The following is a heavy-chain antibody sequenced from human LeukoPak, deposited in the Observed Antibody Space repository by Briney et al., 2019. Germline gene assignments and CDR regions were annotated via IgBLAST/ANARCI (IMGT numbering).Heavy chain of an antibody. D-gene: IGHD2-15*01. CDR1: GFTFSSYS. CDR3: ARVLCSGGTCLDAFDI. J-gene: IGHJ3*02. V-gene: IGHV3-48*02. Sequence: PGGSLRLSCAASGFTFSSYSMNWVRQAPGKGLEWVSYISSSSSTIYYADSVKGRFTISRDNAKNSLYLQMNSLRDEDTAVYYCARVLCSGGTCLDAFDIWGQGTMVTVSS. CDR2: ISSSSSTI.